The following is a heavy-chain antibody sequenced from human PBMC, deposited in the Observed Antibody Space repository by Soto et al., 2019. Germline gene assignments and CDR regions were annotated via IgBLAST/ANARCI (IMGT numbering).Heavy chain of an antibody. CDR1: GLTFSYYS. V-gene: IGHV3-48*02. CDR3: VRDGYCTYGLCDTYFFDY. Sequence: GGSLRLSCAASGLTFSYYSMNCVRQAPGNGLEWVSYFSRSSGIIYYAESVKGRFTISRDNVKNSLYLQLDSLRDEDTAVYYCVRDGYCTYGLCDTYFFDYWGQGTLVTVSS. CDR2: FSRSSGII. D-gene: IGHD2-8*01. J-gene: IGHJ4*02.